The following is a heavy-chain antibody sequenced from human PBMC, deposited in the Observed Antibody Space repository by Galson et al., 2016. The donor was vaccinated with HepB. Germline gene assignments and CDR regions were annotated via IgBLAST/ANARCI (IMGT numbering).Heavy chain of an antibody. D-gene: IGHD3-10*01. J-gene: IGHJ6*02. CDR3: ARLRFFSAANYFYGMDV. CDR2: TFPGDSDT. CDR1: GYSFASYW. V-gene: IGHV5-51*01. Sequence: QSGAEVKKPGESLKISCKGSGYSFASYWIGWVRQMPGKGLEYMGNTFPGDSDTTYSPSFPVQVTISVDKSISTAYLQWSSLGASDTAMYYCARLRFFSAANYFYGMDVWGQGTTVTVSS.